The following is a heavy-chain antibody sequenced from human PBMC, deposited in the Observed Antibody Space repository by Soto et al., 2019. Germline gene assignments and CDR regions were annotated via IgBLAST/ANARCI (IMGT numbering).Heavy chain of an antibody. V-gene: IGHV1-18*01. CDR3: ARGRSGGNWLVSSERGGAQNFDY. CDR1: GYTFTSYG. D-gene: IGHD2-21*01. J-gene: IGHJ4*02. CDR2: ISAYNGNT. Sequence: QVQLVQSGAEVKKPGASVKVSCKASGYTFTSYGISWVRQAPAQGLEWMGWISAYNGNTNYAQKLQGRVTMTTDTSTSTAYMELRSLRSDDTAVYYCARGRSGGNWLVSSERGGAQNFDYWGQGTLVTVSS.